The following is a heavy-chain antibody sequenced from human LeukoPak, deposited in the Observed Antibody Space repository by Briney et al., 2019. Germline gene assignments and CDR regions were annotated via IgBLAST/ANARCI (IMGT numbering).Heavy chain of an antibody. V-gene: IGHV3-23*01. J-gene: IGHJ6*04. CDR3: AKEDLYDGMDV. CDR2: ISDSGGFT. CDR1: GFTFRNYA. Sequence: GGSLRLSCVASGFTFRNYAMSWVRQAPGKGLEWVSAISDSGGFTYYTGSVKGRFTISRDNSKKTLYLQMNGLRAEDTALYYCAKEDLYDGMDVWGKGTTVTVSS.